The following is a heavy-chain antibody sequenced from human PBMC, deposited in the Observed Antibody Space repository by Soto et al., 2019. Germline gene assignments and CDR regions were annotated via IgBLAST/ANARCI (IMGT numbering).Heavy chain of an antibody. J-gene: IGHJ5*02. Sequence: GGSRRRSCAASGLTFNRYWMHWVRHAPGKGLVWVSHINTDGSNTNYADSVKGRFTISRDNAKSTLFLQMNSLRDEDTAVYYCAREFCSGGNCYTYYFDPWGQGIPVTVSS. CDR3: AREFCSGGNCYTYYFDP. D-gene: IGHD2-15*01. V-gene: IGHV3-74*01. CDR1: GLTFNRYW. CDR2: INTDGSNT.